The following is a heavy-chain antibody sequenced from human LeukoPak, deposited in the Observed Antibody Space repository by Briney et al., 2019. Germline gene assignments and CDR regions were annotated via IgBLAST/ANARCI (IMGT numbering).Heavy chain of an antibody. CDR1: GGSISDRGYY. J-gene: IGHJ2*01. CDR2: IYSSGST. D-gene: IGHD3-10*01. Sequence: SETLSLTCGVSGGSISDRGYYWAWIRQPPGKGLEWIGSIYSSGSTYYNPSLNSRVTISIDTSESLFSLNLSSVTATDTAVYYCARRSIYWYFDFWGRGTLVTVSS. CDR3: ARRSIYWYFDF. V-gene: IGHV4-39*01.